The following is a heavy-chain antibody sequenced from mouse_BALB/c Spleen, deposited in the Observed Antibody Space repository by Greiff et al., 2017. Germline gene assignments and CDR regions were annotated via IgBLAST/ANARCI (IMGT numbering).Heavy chain of an antibody. Sequence: EVKLQESGPGLVKPSQSLSLTCTVTGYSITSDYAWNWIRQFPGNKLEWMGYISYSGSTSYNPSLKSRISITRDTSKNQFFLQLNSVTTEDTATYYCARAFRHWYFDVWGAGTTVTVSS. CDR3: ARAFRHWYFDV. CDR1: GYSITSDYA. CDR2: ISYSGST. J-gene: IGHJ1*01. V-gene: IGHV3-2*02.